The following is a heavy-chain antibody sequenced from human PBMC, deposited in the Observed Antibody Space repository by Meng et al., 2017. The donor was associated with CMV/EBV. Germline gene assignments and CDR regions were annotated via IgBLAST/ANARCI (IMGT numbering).Heavy chain of an antibody. CDR2: IRYDGSNK. D-gene: IGHD3-9*01. CDR3: AIGEYDILTGSGP. J-gene: IGHJ5*02. Sequence: GESLKISCAASGFTFSSYGMHWVRQAPGKGLEWVAFIRYDGSNKYYADSVKGRFTISRDNSKNTLYLQMNSLRAEGTAVYYCAIGEYDILTGSGPWGQGTLVTVSS. CDR1: GFTFSSYG. V-gene: IGHV3-30*02.